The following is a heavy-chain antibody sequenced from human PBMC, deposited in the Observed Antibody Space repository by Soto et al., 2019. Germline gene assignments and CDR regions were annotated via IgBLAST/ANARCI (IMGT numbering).Heavy chain of an antibody. CDR1: GGSISSGGYY. CDR2: IYYSGST. D-gene: IGHD3-10*01. CDR3: ARLLLWFGEALDY. J-gene: IGHJ4*02. V-gene: IGHV4-31*03. Sequence: QVQLQESGPGLVKPSQTLSLTCTVSGGSISSGGYYWSWIRQHPGKGLEWIGYIYYSGSTDYNPTLQSRVTRSVDTSKNQFSQKLSSVTAADTAVYYCARLLLWFGEALDYWGQGTLVTVSS.